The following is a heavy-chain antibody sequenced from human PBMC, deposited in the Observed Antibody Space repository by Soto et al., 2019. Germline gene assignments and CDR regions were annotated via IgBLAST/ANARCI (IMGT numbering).Heavy chain of an antibody. V-gene: IGHV1-18*01. Sequence: QVQLVQSGAEVKKPGASVKVSCKASGYTFTSYGISWVRQAPGQGLEWMGWISAYNGNTNYAQKLQGRVSMTTDASGSPAYLELRSLRSDATAVYYFARGRYSSSWPEYWGEGTLVIVSS. CDR3: ARGRYSSSWPEY. CDR2: ISAYNGNT. D-gene: IGHD6-13*01. CDR1: GYTFTSYG. J-gene: IGHJ4*02.